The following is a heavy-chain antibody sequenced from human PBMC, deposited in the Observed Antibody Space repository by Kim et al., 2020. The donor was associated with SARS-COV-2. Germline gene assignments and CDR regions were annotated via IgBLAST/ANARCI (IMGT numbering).Heavy chain of an antibody. Sequence: ADSVKGRFTISRDNSKSTLYLQMNSLRAEDTAVYYCASLLLWFGELGWDYWGQGTLVTVSS. D-gene: IGHD3-10*01. J-gene: IGHJ4*02. V-gene: IGHV3-53*01. CDR3: ASLLLWFGELGWDY.